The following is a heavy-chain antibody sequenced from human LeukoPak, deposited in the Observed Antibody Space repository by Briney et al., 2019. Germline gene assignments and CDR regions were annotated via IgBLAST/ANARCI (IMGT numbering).Heavy chain of an antibody. V-gene: IGHV3-23*01. CDR3: AKGKLRGYWYFDL. CDR2: IGGDGGRT. J-gene: IGHJ2*01. D-gene: IGHD1-7*01. CDR1: GFKFSSYA. Sequence: PGGSLRLSCVASGFKFSSYAMGWVRQAPGKGLEWVSIIGGDGGRTYYADSVKGRFTISRDNSGNTVFVEMNSLRAEDTAVYYCAKGKLRGYWYFDLWGRGTLVTVSS.